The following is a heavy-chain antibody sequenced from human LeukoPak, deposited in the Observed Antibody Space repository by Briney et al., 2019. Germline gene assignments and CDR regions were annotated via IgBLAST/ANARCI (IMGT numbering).Heavy chain of an antibody. CDR2: FDPEDGET. CDR3: ATSRPPVYVSSRLYYFDY. J-gene: IGHJ4*02. Sequence: VASVKVSCKVSGYTLTELSMHWVRQAPGKGLEGMGGFDPEDGETIYAQKFQGRVTMTEDTSTVTAYMELSSLRSEDTAVYYCATSRPPVYVSSRLYYFDYWGQGTLVTVSS. CDR1: GYTLTELS. V-gene: IGHV1-24*01. D-gene: IGHD6-13*01.